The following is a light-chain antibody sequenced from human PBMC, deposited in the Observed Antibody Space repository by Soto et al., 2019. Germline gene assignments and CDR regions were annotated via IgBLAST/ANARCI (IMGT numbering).Light chain of an antibody. CDR2: GAS. Sequence: DIVLTQSPGTLSLSPGERATLSCRASQSISSSYLAWYQQKPGQAPRLLIYGASSRATGIPDRFSGSGSGTDFTLTISRLEPEDFAVYYCQQFRTFGPGTKVDTK. J-gene: IGKJ3*01. V-gene: IGKV3-20*01. CDR1: QSISSSY. CDR3: QQFRT.